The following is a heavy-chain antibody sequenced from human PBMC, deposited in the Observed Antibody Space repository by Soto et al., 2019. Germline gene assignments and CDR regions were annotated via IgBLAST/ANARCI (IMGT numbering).Heavy chain of an antibody. V-gene: IGHV3-30*18. J-gene: IGHJ3*02. CDR3: ANSVVVAATGGAFDI. Sequence: GGSLRLSCAASGFTFSSYGMHWVRQAPGKGLEWVAVISYDGSNKYYADSVKGRFTISRDNSKNTLYLQMNSLRAEDTAVYYCANSVVVAATGGAFDIWGQGTMVTVSS. CDR1: GFTFSSYG. D-gene: IGHD2-15*01. CDR2: ISYDGSNK.